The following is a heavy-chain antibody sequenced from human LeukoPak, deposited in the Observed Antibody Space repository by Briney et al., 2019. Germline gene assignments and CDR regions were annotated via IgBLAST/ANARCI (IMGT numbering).Heavy chain of an antibody. D-gene: IGHD4-17*01. CDR3: ARHPPGDYGIDY. V-gene: IGHV4-59*08. Sequence: SETLSLTCTVSGGSISSYYWSWIRQPPGKGLEWIGYIYYSGSTNYNPSLKSRVTISVDTSKNQFSLKLSSVTAAVTAVYYCARHPPGDYGIDYWGQGTLVTVSS. J-gene: IGHJ4*02. CDR2: IYYSGST. CDR1: GGSISSYY.